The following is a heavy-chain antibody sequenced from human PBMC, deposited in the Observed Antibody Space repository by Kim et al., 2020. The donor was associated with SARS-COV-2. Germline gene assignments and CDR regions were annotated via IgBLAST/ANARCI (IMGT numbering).Heavy chain of an antibody. CDR2: TA. D-gene: IGHD6-25*01. V-gene: IGHV3-15*01. CDR3: TTVANPAYFHS. Sequence: TADCAAPLKGRFTISRDDSENTLYLQVSSLNTEDTAIYYCTTVANPAYFHSWGQGTVVTVSP. J-gene: IGHJ4*02.